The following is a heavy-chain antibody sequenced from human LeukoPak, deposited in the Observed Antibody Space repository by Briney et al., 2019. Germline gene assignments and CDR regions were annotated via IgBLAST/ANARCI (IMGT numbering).Heavy chain of an antibody. V-gene: IGHV5-51*01. CDR2: IYPGDSNT. CDR1: GDSFTSYW. Sequence: GESLKISCKDSGDSFTSYWIGWVRQMPGKGLEWMGIIYPGDSNTEYSPSFQGQVTISADKSISTAYLQWSSLKASDTAMYYCAKGGGDRYNWFDPWGQGTLVTVSS. J-gene: IGHJ5*02. D-gene: IGHD2-21*02. CDR3: AKGGGDRYNWFDP.